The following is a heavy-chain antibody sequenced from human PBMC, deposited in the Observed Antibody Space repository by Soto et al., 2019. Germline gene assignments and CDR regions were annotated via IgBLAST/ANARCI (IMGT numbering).Heavy chain of an antibody. CDR1: GFTFSSYA. D-gene: IGHD6-19*01. V-gene: IGHV3-23*01. Sequence: GGSLRLSCAASGFTFSSYAMSWVRQAPGKGLEWVSAISGSGGSTYYADSVKGRFTISRDNSKNTLYLQMNSLRAEDTAVYYCAKVKSSGWSAYYYGMDVWGQGTTVTVSS. J-gene: IGHJ6*02. CDR3: AKVKSSGWSAYYYGMDV. CDR2: ISGSGGST.